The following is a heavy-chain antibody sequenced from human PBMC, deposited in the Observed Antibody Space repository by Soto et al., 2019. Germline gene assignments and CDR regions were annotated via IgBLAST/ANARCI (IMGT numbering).Heavy chain of an antibody. Sequence: QVQLVESGGGVVQPGRSLRLSCAASGFTFSSYAMHWVRRAPGKGLEWVAAISHDGRNEFHADSVKGRFTVSRDNPNNIVYLQMDSLRPDDTALFYCARLEKFSGGWSWGQGTVVTVSS. J-gene: IGHJ4*02. D-gene: IGHD6-19*01. V-gene: IGHV3-30*14. CDR2: ISHDGRNE. CDR1: GFTFSSYA. CDR3: ARLEKFSGGWS.